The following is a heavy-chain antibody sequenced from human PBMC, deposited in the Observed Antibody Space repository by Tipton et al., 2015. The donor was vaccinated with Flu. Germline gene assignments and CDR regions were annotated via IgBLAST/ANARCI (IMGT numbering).Heavy chain of an antibody. CDR1: GGSISSYY. CDR2: IYYSGST. D-gene: IGHD6-19*01. CDR3: ARLIAVAGHDAFDI. V-gene: IGHV4-59*08. Sequence: TLSLTCTVSGGSISSYYWSWIRQPPGKGLEWIGYIYYSGSTNYNPSLKSRVTISVDTSKNQFSLKLSSVTAADTAVYYCARLIAVAGHDAFDIWGQGTMVTVSS. J-gene: IGHJ3*02.